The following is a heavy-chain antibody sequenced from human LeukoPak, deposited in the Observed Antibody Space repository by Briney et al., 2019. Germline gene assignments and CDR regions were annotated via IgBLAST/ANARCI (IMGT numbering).Heavy chain of an antibody. CDR3: ARLRKYCSGGSCYDYFDY. CDR1: GYSFSSYW. CDR2: IYPGDSDT. D-gene: IGHD2-15*01. Sequence: GESLKISCTVSGYSFSSYWIVWVRQMPGKGLEWMGIIYPGDSDTRYSPSFQGQVTISADKSISTAYLQWSSLKASDTAMYYCARLRKYCSGGSCYDYFDYWGQGTLVTVSS. J-gene: IGHJ4*02. V-gene: IGHV5-51*01.